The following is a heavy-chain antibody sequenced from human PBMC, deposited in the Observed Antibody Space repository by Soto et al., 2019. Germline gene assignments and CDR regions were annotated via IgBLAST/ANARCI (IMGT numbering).Heavy chain of an antibody. CDR2: IYCSGST. Sequence: SETLSLTCTVSGGSISSYYWSWIRQPPGKGLEWIGYIYCSGSTNHNPSLKSRVTTSVDTSKNQFSLKLSSVTAADTAVYYCARAPTPYDILTGYLHYYYYGMDVWGQGTTVTVSS. J-gene: IGHJ6*02. D-gene: IGHD3-9*01. CDR1: GGSISSYY. CDR3: ARAPTPYDILTGYLHYYYYGMDV. V-gene: IGHV4-59*01.